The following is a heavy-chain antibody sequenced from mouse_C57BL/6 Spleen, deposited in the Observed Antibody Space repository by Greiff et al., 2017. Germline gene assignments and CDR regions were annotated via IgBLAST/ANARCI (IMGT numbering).Heavy chain of an antibody. CDR3: ARGTTVAHFDY. D-gene: IGHD1-1*01. V-gene: IGHV14-2*01. CDR1: GFNIKDYY. Sequence: EVQLQESGAELVKPGASVKLSCTASGFNIKDYYMHWVKQRIEQGLEWIGRIVPENGETNYAPKFQGKDTITADTSSITAYLKFSSLTSEDTAVYYCARGTTVAHFDYWGQGTTLTVSS. J-gene: IGHJ2*01. CDR2: IVPENGET.